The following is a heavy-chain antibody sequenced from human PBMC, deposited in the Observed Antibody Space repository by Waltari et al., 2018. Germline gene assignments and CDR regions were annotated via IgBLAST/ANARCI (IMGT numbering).Heavy chain of an antibody. Sequence: QVQLQQWGAGLLKPSETLSLTCAVYGGSFSGYYWSWIRQPPGKGLEWIGEINHSGSTNYNPSLKSRVTISVDTSKNQFSLKLSSVTAADTAVYYCARRGTYGGRLSRVVDYWGQGTLVTVSS. CDR2: INHSGST. CDR1: GGSFSGYY. V-gene: IGHV4-34*01. CDR3: ARRGTYGGRLSRVVDY. D-gene: IGHD2-15*01. J-gene: IGHJ4*02.